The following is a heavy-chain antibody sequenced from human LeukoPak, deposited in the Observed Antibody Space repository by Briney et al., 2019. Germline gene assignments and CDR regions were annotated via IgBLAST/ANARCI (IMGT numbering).Heavy chain of an antibody. V-gene: IGHV1-69*13. J-gene: IGHJ4*02. CDR2: IIPIFGTA. Sequence: SSVVSCCDSGGGTCSYYISCVRRQAPGQGLEWMGGIIPIFGTANYAQKLQGRVTITADESTSTAYMELSSLRSEDTAEYYCASDVSNVAYWGQGTLVTVSS. CDR1: GGTCSYY. D-gene: IGHD4/OR15-4a*01. CDR3: ASDVSNVAY.